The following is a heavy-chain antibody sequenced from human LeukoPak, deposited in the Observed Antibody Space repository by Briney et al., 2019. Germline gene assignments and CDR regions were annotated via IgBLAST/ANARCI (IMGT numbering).Heavy chain of an antibody. J-gene: IGHJ4*02. CDR1: GFSFSTYS. CDR3: ARKSGSSGYPFDY. D-gene: IGHD3-22*01. V-gene: IGHV3-48*01. CDR2: ITRSSSTM. Sequence: GGSLRLSCAASGFSFSTYSMNWVRQAPGKGLEWDSYITRSSSTMHYADAVKGRFAISRDNAKNSLYLQMNSLRAEDTAVYYCARKSGSSGYPFDYWGQGTLVTVSS.